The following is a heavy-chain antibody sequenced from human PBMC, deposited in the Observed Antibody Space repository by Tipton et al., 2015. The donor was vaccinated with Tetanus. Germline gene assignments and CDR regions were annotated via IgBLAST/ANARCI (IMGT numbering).Heavy chain of an antibody. D-gene: IGHD2-21*02. V-gene: IGHV4-39*01. CDR3: ARTADNWFDP. Sequence: TLSLTCTVSGGSISSGTYYWDWIRQPPGKGLEWIGNIYYSGSTLQNPSLKSRVTISLDTSKNQFSLKLSSVTAADTAVYYCARTADNWFDPWGQGTLVTVSS. CDR1: GGSISSGTYY. CDR2: IYYSGST. J-gene: IGHJ5*02.